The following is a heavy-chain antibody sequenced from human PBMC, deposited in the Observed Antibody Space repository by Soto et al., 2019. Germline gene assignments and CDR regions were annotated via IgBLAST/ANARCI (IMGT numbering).Heavy chain of an antibody. D-gene: IGHD1-26*01. CDR1: GFTFSSYA. CDR2: ISDTGGNT. V-gene: IGHV3-23*01. J-gene: IGHJ4*02. Sequence: GGSLRLSCAASGFTFSSYATSWVRQSPGKGLEWISSISDTGGNTYYADSMKGRFTISRDNSKNTLYLQMNSLRAEDTAVYYCAKAGPNSHGRNYFDHWGQGTLVTVSS. CDR3: AKAGPNSHGRNYFDH.